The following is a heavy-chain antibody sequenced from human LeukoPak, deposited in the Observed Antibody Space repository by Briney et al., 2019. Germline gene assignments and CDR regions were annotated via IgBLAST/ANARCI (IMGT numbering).Heavy chain of an antibody. CDR1: GGSFSGYY. J-gene: IGHJ5*02. D-gene: IGHD1-26*01. CDR3: ARPAVGADFDP. Sequence: PSETLSLTCAVYGGSFSGYYWSWIRQPPGKGLEWIGEINHSGSTNYNPSLKSRVTISVDTSKNQFSLKLSSVTAADTAVYYCARPAVGADFDPWGQGTLVTVSS. CDR2: INHSGST. V-gene: IGHV4-34*01.